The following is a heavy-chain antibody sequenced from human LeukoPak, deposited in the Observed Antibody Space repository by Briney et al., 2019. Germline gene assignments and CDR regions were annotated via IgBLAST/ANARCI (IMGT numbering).Heavy chain of an antibody. CDR3: ARECLVLGSTTPGPLDY. J-gene: IGHJ4*02. CDR2: VWYDGTNS. CDR1: GFTFSSYG. Sequence: GGPLRLSCAASGFTFSSYGMLWAPQAPGKGREWCAVVWYDGTNSTYVGSVRGGLIISRDHSVNKLYLQMNNQVVTDPAVYFCARECLVLGSTTPGPLDYWGQGNLVTVSS. V-gene: IGHV3-33*01. D-gene: IGHD1-1*01.